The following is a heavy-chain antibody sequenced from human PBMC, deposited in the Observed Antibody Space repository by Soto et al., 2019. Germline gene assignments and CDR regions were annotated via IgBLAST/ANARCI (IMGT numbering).Heavy chain of an antibody. Sequence: SQTLSLTCAISGDSVSSNSAAWNWIRQSPSRGLEWLGRTYYRSRWYHDHAVSVKSRITINPDTSKNQFSLQLTSVTPEDTAVYYCAGTTSHYWYYMDVWGKGTTVTLSS. V-gene: IGHV6-1*01. CDR1: GDSVSSNSAA. CDR2: TYYRSRWYH. CDR3: AGTTSHYWYYMDV. J-gene: IGHJ6*03. D-gene: IGHD1-7*01.